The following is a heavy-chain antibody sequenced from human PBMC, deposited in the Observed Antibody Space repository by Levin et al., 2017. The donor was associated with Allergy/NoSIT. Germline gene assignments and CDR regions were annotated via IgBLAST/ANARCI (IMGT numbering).Heavy chain of an antibody. CDR1: GFSFSSTW. CDR3: ARDLYHTFDY. CDR2: ITTDGSDT. V-gene: IGHV3-74*01. Sequence: PGGSLRLSCAASGFSFSSTWMNWVRLDPGKGLVWVAQITTDGSDTRYADSVKGRFTISRDNAKNTVYLQMNSLRVEDTAVNYCARDLYHTFDYWGRGTQVTVSS. J-gene: IGHJ4*02. D-gene: IGHD2-2*01.